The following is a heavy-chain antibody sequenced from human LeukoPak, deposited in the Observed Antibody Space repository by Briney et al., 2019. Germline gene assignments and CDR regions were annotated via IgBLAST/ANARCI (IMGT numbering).Heavy chain of an antibody. Sequence: PGGSLRLSCAASGFTFSSYAMSWVRQTPGKGLEWVSAISGSSGSTYYADSVKGRFTISRDNSKNTLYLQMNSLRAEDTAVYYCATRGIQLWFQMDVWGQGTTVTVSS. CDR3: ATRGIQLWFQMDV. CDR1: GFTFSSYA. V-gene: IGHV3-23*01. D-gene: IGHD5-18*01. J-gene: IGHJ6*02. CDR2: ISGSSGST.